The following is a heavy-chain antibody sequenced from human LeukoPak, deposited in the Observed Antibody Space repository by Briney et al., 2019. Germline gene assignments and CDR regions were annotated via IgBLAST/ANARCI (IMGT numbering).Heavy chain of an antibody. V-gene: IGHV4-59*01. CDR2: IYYSGST. Sequence: SETLSLTCTVSGGSISSYYWSWIRQPPGKGLEWIGYIYYSGSTNYNPSLKSRVTISVDTSKNQFSLKLSSVTAADTAVYYCATLGAAGASDYWGRVTLVTVSS. CDR3: ATLGAAGASDY. CDR1: GGSISSYY. D-gene: IGHD3-10*01. J-gene: IGHJ4*02.